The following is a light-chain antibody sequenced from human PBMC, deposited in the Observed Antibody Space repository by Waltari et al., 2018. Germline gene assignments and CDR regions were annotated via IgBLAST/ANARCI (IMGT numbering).Light chain of an antibody. CDR1: ESITTHF. J-gene: IGKJ5*01. V-gene: IGKV3-20*01. Sequence: EIVFTQSPVTLSLSPGVRATPPCRASESITTHFIAWYQHKPGQAPRLLIHGASIRATGISDFFSGSGSGTDFTLTISRLEPEDFAVYYCQHYGRSAITFGQGTRLDIK. CDR2: GAS. CDR3: QHYGRSAIT.